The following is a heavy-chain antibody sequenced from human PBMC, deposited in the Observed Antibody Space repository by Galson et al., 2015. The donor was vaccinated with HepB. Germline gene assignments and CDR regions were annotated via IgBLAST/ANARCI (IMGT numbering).Heavy chain of an antibody. D-gene: IGHD2-2*01. Sequence: SLRLSCAASGFTFSSYAMSWVRQAPGKGLEWVSVISGSGGSTYYADSVKGRFIISRDNSKSTLYLQMNSLRAEDTAVYYCAKDGTSRDAEYFQHWGQGTLVTVSS. CDR1: GFTFSSYA. CDR3: AKDGTSRDAEYFQH. J-gene: IGHJ1*01. V-gene: IGHV3-23*01. CDR2: ISGSGGST.